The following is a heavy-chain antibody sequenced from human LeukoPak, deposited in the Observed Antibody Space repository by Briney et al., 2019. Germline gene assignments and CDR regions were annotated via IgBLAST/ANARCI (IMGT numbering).Heavy chain of an antibody. Sequence: SETLSLTCTVSGGSISSSTYYWGWIRQSPGKGLEWIGSVHYSGGSYYSPSLKSRVTISLNTSKNQFSLKLSSVTAADTAVYYCARDDYGDYGSLGYWGQGTLVTVSS. CDR1: GGSISSSTYY. D-gene: IGHD4-17*01. J-gene: IGHJ4*02. V-gene: IGHV4-39*07. CDR2: VHYSGGS. CDR3: ARDDYGDYGSLGY.